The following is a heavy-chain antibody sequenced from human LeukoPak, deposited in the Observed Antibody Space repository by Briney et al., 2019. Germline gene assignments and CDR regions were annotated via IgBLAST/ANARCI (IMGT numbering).Heavy chain of an antibody. D-gene: IGHD6-13*01. Sequence: GGSLRLSCAASGFTLSSYAMTWVRQAPGRGLEWVSSVDGGGGGTYYADSVKGRFTISRDNSKDTLYSQMNGLRAEDTAVYFCAKQSAGSAAWYSLHYDFWGQGTLVTVSS. CDR3: AKQSAGSAAWYSLHYDF. CDR1: GFTLSSYA. J-gene: IGHJ4*02. V-gene: IGHV3-23*01. CDR2: VDGGGGGT.